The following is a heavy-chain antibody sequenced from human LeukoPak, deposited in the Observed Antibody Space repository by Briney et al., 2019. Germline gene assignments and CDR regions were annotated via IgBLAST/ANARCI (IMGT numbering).Heavy chain of an antibody. J-gene: IGHJ5*02. CDR3: ARYSHNWFDP. D-gene: IGHD5-18*01. Sequence: SETLSLTCAVSGGSISSGGYSWSWIRQPPGKGLEWIGYIYHSGSTYYNPSLKSRVTISVDRSKNQISLRLSSVTAADTAVYYCARYSHNWFDPWGQGTLVTVSS. CDR2: IYHSGST. V-gene: IGHV4-30-2*01. CDR1: GGSISSGGYS.